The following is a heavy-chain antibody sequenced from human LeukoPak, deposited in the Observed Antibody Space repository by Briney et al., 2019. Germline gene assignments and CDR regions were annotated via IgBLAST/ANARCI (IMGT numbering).Heavy chain of an antibody. D-gene: IGHD3-16*01. CDR2: IYYSGST. CDR3: ARLFWASGMDV. CDR1: GGPISSYY. V-gene: IGHV4-59*08. Sequence: SETLSLTCTVSGGPISSYYWSWIRQPPRKGLEWIAYIYYSGSTNYNPSLKSRVTISVDTSKNQFSLKLSSVTAADTAVYYCARLFWASGMDVWGQGTTVTVSS. J-gene: IGHJ6*02.